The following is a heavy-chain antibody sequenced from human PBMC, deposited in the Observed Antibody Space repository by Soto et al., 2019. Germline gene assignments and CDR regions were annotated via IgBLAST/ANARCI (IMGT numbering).Heavy chain of an antibody. J-gene: IGHJ6*02. CDR2: ISGSGGST. CDR1: GFTFSSYA. D-gene: IGHD6-13*01. CDR3: AKDPIAAAGDYYYYGMDV. Sequence: GGSLRLSCAASGFTFSSYAMSWVRQAPGKGLEWVSAISGSGGSTYYADSVKGRFTISRDNSKNTLYLQMNSLRAEDTAVYYCAKDPIAAAGDYYYYGMDVWGQGTTVTVSS. V-gene: IGHV3-23*01.